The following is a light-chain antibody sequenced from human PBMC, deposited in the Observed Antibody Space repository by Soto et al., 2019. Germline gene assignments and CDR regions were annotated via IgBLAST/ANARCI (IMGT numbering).Light chain of an antibody. V-gene: IGKV1-27*01. CDR3: QKYNSARWT. CDR2: AAS. J-gene: IGKJ1*01. Sequence: DLQLTQSPSFLSASVGYRVTITCRASQGISNYLAWYQQKPGKVPKLLIYAASTLQSGVPSRFSGSGSGTDFTLTITSLQPEDVATYYCQKYNSARWTFGQGTKV. CDR1: QGISNY.